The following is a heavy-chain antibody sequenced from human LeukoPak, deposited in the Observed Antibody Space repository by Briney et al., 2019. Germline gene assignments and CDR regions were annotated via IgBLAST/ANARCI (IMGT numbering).Heavy chain of an antibody. CDR1: GYTFTGYY. V-gene: IGHV1-8*03. J-gene: IGHJ4*02. CDR2: INPNSGNT. Sequence: ASVKVSCKASGYTFTGYYMHWVRQAPGQGLEWMGWINPNSGNTGYAQKFQGRVTITRNTSISTAYMELSSLRSEDTAVYYCARGPFGGSSVDYWGQGTLVTVSS. D-gene: IGHD3-16*01. CDR3: ARGPFGGSSVDY.